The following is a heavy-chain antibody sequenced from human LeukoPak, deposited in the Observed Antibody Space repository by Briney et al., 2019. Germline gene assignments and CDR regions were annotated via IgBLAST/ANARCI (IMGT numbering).Heavy chain of an antibody. CDR1: GFTFSNYG. D-gene: IGHD5-18*01. V-gene: IGHV3-33*01. CDR3: ARGYSYGPLEY. CDR2: TWYDGSNK. J-gene: IGHJ4*02. Sequence: SGRSLRLSCAASGFTFSNYGMHWVRQAPGKGLEWVAVTWYDGSNKNYADSVKGRFTISRDNSNNTLYLQMNSLRAEDTAVYYCARGYSYGPLEYWGQGTLVTVSS.